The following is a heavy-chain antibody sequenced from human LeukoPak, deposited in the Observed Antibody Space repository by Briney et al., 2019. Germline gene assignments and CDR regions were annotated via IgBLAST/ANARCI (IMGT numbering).Heavy chain of an antibody. D-gene: IGHD3-22*01. J-gene: IGHJ4*02. CDR1: GFTFSSYS. V-gene: IGHV3-21*01. CDR2: ISSSSSYI. Sequence: GGSLRLSCAASGFTFSSYSMNWVRQAPGKGLEWVSSISSSSSYIYYADSVKGRFTISRGNAKNSLYLQMNSLRAEDTAVYYCARDRYYYDSSGYLDYWGQGTLVTVSS. CDR3: ARDRYYYDSSGYLDY.